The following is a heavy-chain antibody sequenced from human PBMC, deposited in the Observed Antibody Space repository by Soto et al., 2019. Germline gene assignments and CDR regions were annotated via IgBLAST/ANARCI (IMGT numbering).Heavy chain of an antibody. CDR1: GGSISSSNW. CDR3: ARQGGTYYDYVWGSYRYTNPGFDY. J-gene: IGHJ4*02. Sequence: SETLSLTCAVSGGSISSSNWWSWVRQPPGKGLEWIGYIYDIKSTNYNPSLKSRVTISVDTSKNQFSLKLSSVTAADTAVYYCARQGGTYYDYVWGSYRYTNPGFDYWGQGALVTVSS. V-gene: IGHV4-4*02. CDR2: IYDIKST. D-gene: IGHD3-16*02.